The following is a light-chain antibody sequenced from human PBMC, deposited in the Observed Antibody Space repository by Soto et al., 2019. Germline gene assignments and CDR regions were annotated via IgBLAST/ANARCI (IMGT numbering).Light chain of an antibody. CDR3: SSYTSSRLYV. V-gene: IGLV2-14*01. CDR1: SSDVGGYSY. CDR2: DVS. Sequence: QSVLTQPASVSGSPGQSITISCTGTSSDVGGYSYVSWYQQLPGKAPKLMIYDVSDRPSGVSNRFSGSKSGDTASLTISGLQAEDEADYYCSSYTSSRLYVFGTGTKVTVL. J-gene: IGLJ1*01.